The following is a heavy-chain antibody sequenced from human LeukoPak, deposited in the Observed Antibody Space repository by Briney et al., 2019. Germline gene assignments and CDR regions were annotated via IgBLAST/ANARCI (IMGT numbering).Heavy chain of an antibody. J-gene: IGHJ4*02. CDR2: INPNSGGT. Sequence: GASVKVSCKASGYTFTGYYIHWVRQAPGQGLEWMGWINPNSGGTNYAQKFQGRVTMTRDTSISTAYMELSRLRSDDTAVYYCARVYCSGGSCEDFDYWGQGTLVTVSS. D-gene: IGHD2-15*01. CDR1: GYTFTGYY. CDR3: ARVYCSGGSCEDFDY. V-gene: IGHV1-2*02.